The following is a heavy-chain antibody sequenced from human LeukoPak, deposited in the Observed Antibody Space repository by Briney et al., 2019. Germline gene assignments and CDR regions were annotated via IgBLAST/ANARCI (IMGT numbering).Heavy chain of an antibody. CDR2: ISWDGGST. Sequence: GGSLRLSCAASGFTFDDYAMHWFRQAPGKGLEWVSLISWDGGSTYYADSVKGRFTISRDNSKNSLHLQMNSLRAEDTALYYCAKSRVPAAIYDYFDYWGQGTLVTVSA. CDR3: AKSRVPAAIYDYFDY. V-gene: IGHV3-43D*04. CDR1: GFTFDDYA. J-gene: IGHJ4*02. D-gene: IGHD2-2*01.